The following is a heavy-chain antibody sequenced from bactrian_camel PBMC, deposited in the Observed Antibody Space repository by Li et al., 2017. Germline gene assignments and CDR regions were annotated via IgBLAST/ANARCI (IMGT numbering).Heavy chain of an antibody. J-gene: IGHJ6*01. CDR1: GDTDSTNC. Sequence: HVQLVESGGGSVSSGVSLRITCSASGDTDSTNCMAWFRQAPGKEREGIATIPKHGLPTYRDSVKGRFTISKDRAWKSLSLQMDNLTAEDTAMYYCAARSGPAYIGCTVSSDFNYWGQGTQVTVS. D-gene: IGHD3*01. CDR3: AARSGPAYIGCTVSSDFNY. V-gene: IGHV3S53*01. CDR2: IPKHGLP.